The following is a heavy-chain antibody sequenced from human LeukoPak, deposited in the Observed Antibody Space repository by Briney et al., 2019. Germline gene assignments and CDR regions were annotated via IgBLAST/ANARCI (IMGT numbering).Heavy chain of an antibody. CDR3: AKHSEGYFDY. V-gene: IGHV3-66*04. J-gene: IGHJ4*02. Sequence: GGSLRLSCAASGFTVSTNYMTWARQAPGKGLEWVSVIYAGGSTYYADSVKGRFTISRDNSKNTLYLQMNSLRAEDTAVYYCAKHSEGYFDYWGQGTLVTVSS. CDR1: GFTVSTNY. CDR2: IYAGGST. D-gene: IGHD1-14*01.